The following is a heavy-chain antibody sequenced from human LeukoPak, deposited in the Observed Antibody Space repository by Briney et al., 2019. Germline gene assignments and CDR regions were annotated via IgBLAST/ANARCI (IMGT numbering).Heavy chain of an antibody. CDR3: ARVTQVRGVIMNHYYDYYGMDV. V-gene: IGHV3-74*01. CDR1: GFTFSSYW. J-gene: IGHJ6*02. D-gene: IGHD3-10*01. CDR2: INTDGSST. Sequence: KPGGSLRLSCAASGFTFSSYWMHWVRQAPGKGLVWVSRINTDGSSTNYADSVKGRFTISRDNAKNSLYLQMNSLRAEDTAVYYCARVTQVRGVIMNHYYDYYGMDVWGQGTTVTVSS.